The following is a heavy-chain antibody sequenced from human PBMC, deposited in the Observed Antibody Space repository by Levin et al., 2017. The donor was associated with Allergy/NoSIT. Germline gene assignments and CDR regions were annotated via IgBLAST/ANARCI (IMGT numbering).Heavy chain of an antibody. V-gene: IGHV3-48*02. CDR1: EFLFGSYS. Sequence: GGSLRLSCAASEFLFGSYSMNWIRQAPGKGLEWIAYISSTFEIWYADSVKGRFTISRDNAKDSVYLQMNSLRDGDTAVYFCARDKDWAFDYWGQGTLVTVSS. D-gene: IGHD3/OR15-3a*01. CDR2: ISSTFEI. J-gene: IGHJ4*02. CDR3: ARDKDWAFDY.